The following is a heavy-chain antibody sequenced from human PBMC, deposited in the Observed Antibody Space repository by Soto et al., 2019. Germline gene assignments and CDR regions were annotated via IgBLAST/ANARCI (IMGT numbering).Heavy chain of an antibody. CDR2: ISSSGAII. Sequence: GGSLRLSCAASGFTFSSSEMNWVRQAPGKGLEWVSYISSSGAIIFYADSVRGRFTISRDNAKNSLFLQMDSLRAEDTAIYYCARGGTSTTYWGLFYNWGQGTLVTVSS. V-gene: IGHV3-48*03. D-gene: IGHD7-27*01. CDR1: GFTFSSSE. CDR3: ARGGTSTTYWGLFYN. J-gene: IGHJ4*02.